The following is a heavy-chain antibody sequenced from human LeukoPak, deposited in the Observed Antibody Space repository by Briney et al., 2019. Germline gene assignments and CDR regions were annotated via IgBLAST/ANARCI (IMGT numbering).Heavy chain of an antibody. CDR3: ASGAWATRLHS. Sequence: SETLSLTCAVYGESLNYYYWSWIRQSPAKGLEWIGEGFDGKTTNYNPSLKSRVTISAVTSSNQFSLNLKSATAADTAVYYCASGAWATRLHSWAQGTLVIVSS. CDR2: GFDGKTT. CDR1: GESLNYYY. D-gene: IGHD5-24*01. J-gene: IGHJ4*02. V-gene: IGHV4-34*12.